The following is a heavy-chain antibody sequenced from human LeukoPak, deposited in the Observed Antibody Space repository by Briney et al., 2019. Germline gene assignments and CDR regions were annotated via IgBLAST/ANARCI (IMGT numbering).Heavy chain of an antibody. V-gene: IGHV3-23*01. CDR1: RFTFSSYD. Sequence: GGSLTLSCAASRFTFSSYDMSWVCQAQGTGLEWVSGISGSGSSTYYADSVKGRFTISRDNSKNTLYLQMNSLRAEDTAVYHCAKDPTFYNYWGQGTLVTVSS. J-gene: IGHJ4*02. D-gene: IGHD3-10*01. CDR2: ISGSGSST. CDR3: AKDPTFYNY.